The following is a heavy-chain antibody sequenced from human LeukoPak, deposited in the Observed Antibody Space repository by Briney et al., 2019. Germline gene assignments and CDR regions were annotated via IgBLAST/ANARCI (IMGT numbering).Heavy chain of an antibody. D-gene: IGHD3-10*01. J-gene: IGHJ6*02. CDR1: GFTFSSYA. CDR3: ARDFGDGDV. Sequence: GRSLRLSCAASGFTFSSYAMPWVRQAPGKGLEYVSAISSNGGSTYYANSVKGRFTISRDNSKNTLYLQMGSLRAEDMAVYYCARDFGDGDVWGQGTTVTVSS. V-gene: IGHV3-64*01. CDR2: ISSNGGST.